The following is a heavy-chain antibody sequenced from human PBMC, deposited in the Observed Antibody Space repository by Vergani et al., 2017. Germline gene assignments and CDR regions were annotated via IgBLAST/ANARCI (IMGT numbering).Heavy chain of an antibody. V-gene: IGHV4-38-2*02. D-gene: IGHD2-2*02. CDR2: IYHSGST. CDR1: GYSISSGYY. Sequence: QVQLQESGPGLVKPSETLSLTCTVSGYSISSGYYWGWIRQPPGKGLEWIGSIYHSGSTYYNPSLKSLVPISVDTSKNQFSLKLSSVTAADTAVYYCARESDDIVVVPAAIRQDYWGQGTLVTGSA. J-gene: IGHJ4*02. CDR3: ARESDDIVVVPAAIRQDY.